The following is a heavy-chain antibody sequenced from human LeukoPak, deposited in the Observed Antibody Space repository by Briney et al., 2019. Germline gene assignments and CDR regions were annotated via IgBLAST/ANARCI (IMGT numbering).Heavy chain of an antibody. D-gene: IGHD6-19*01. CDR3: ARDSLPMAVTGPFDH. CDR2: IWFDGSNI. J-gene: IGHJ4*02. V-gene: IGHV3-33*01. CDR1: GFNFSSYG. Sequence: SGGSLRLSCAASGFNFSSYGMHWVRQAPGKGLEWVTSIWFDGSNIHYADSVKGRVIISRDNSKSALYLQMNSQRAEDTAIYYCARDSLPMAVTGPFDHWGQGALVTVSS.